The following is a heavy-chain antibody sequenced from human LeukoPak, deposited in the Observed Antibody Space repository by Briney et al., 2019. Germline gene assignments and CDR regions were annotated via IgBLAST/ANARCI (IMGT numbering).Heavy chain of an antibody. V-gene: IGHV4-38-2*02. Sequence: SETLSLTCTVSGYSISSGYYWGWIRQPPGKGLEWIGTIYQSGSTYYNPSLKSRVIISVDTSKNQFSLRLSSVTAADTAMYYCARRVAAAGTRFFDPWGQGTLVAVSS. J-gene: IGHJ5*02. CDR1: GYSISSGYY. CDR2: IYQSGST. CDR3: ARRVAAAGTRFFDP. D-gene: IGHD6-13*01.